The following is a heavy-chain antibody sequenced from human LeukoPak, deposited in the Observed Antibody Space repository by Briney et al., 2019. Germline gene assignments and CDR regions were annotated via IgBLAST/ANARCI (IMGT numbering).Heavy chain of an antibody. D-gene: IGHD4-17*01. CDR2: IRYDGTNK. CDR1: GFTFSSYG. CDR3: AKDRDYGDYPSAYYYYMDV. J-gene: IGHJ6*03. V-gene: IGHV3-30*02. Sequence: PGGSPRLSCAASGFTFSSYGIHWVRQAPGKGLEWVAFIRYDGTNKWYADSVKGRFTISRDNSKNTLYLQMNSLRVEDTAVYHCAKDRDYGDYPSAYYYYMDVWGKGTTVTVSS.